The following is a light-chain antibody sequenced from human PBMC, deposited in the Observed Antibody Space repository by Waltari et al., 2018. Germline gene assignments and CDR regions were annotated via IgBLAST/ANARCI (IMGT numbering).Light chain of an antibody. CDR1: NIGSKN. Sequence: SYELTQPLSVSVALGQTARISCGGNNIGSKNVHWYQKKSGQAPVLVIYRNSNRPSGIPERFSGSNSGNTATLTISRAQAGDEADYYCQVWDSSIFYVFATGTKVTVL. CDR3: QVWDSSIFYV. J-gene: IGLJ1*01. V-gene: IGLV3-9*01. CDR2: RNS.